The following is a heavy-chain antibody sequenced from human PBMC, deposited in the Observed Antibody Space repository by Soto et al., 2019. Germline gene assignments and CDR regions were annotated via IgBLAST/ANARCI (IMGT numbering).Heavy chain of an antibody. J-gene: IGHJ4*02. V-gene: IGHV3-48*02. CDR1: GFTFSITS. Sequence: EVQLVESGGGLVQPGGSLRLSCAASGFTFSITSMNWVRQAPGKGLEWISYIRGSGSATYYADSVEGRFTISRDDTKNSHYLQMNSLRDEDSAVYYCAREAYSGSYLDYWGRGTLVTVSS. CDR3: AREAYSGSYLDY. D-gene: IGHD1-26*01. CDR2: IRGSGSAT.